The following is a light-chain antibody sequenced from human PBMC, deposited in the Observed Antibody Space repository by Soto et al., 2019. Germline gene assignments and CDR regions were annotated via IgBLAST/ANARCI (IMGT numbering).Light chain of an antibody. V-gene: IGKV1-39*01. CDR2: AAS. CDR3: QQSYSTLMYT. J-gene: IGKJ2*01. CDR1: QSISSY. Sequence: DIPMTQSPSSLYASVGDRVTITCRASQSISSYLNWYQQKPGKAPKLLIYAASSLQSGVPSRFSGSGSGTDFTLTISSLQPQDFATYYCQQSYSTLMYTFGQGTKLEIK.